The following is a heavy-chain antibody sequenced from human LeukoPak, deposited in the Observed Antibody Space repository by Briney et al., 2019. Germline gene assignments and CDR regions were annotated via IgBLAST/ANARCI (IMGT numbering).Heavy chain of an antibody. Sequence: SETLSLTCTVSGGSISSGSYYWSWIRRPAGKGLEWIGRIYTSGSTNYNPSLKSRVTISVDTSKNQFSLKLSSVTAAVTAVYYCARLSGFYDSSGYYDFDYWGQGTLVTVSS. CDR3: ARLSGFYDSSGYYDFDY. D-gene: IGHD3-22*01. CDR2: IYTSGST. J-gene: IGHJ4*02. CDR1: GGSISSGSYY. V-gene: IGHV4-61*02.